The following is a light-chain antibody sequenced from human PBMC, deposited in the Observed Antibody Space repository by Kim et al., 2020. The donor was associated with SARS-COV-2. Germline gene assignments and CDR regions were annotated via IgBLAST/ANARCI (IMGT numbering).Light chain of an antibody. CDR2: EVN. J-gene: IGLJ2*01. CDR1: SSDIGKYAL. V-gene: IGLV2-23*02. CDR3: CAYAGSSTLI. Sequence: QSALTQPASVSGSPGQSITISCTGTSSDIGKYALVSWYQHHPGKAPKLMIYEVNKRASGVSNRLSGSNSGNTASLTISGLQAEDEADYYCCAYAGSSTLIFGGGTQLTVL.